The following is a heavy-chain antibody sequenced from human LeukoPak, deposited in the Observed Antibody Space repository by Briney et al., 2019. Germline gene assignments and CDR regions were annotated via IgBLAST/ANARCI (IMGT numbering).Heavy chain of an antibody. CDR2: INWNGGST. CDR3: ARATYSSSWYGSVY. CDR1: GFTFDDYG. J-gene: IGHJ4*02. D-gene: IGHD6-13*01. V-gene: IGHV3-20*04. Sequence: GGSLRLSCAASGFTFDDYGMSWVRLAPGKGLEWVSGINWNGGSTGYADSVKGRFTISRDNAKNSLYLQMNSLRAEDTTLYYCARATYSSSWYGSVYWGQGTLVTVSS.